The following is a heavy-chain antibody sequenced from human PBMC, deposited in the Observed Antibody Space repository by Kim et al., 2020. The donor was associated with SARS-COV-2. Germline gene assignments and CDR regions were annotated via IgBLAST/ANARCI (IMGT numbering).Heavy chain of an antibody. CDR2: IYYSGST. CDR3: ARGNDSSGYYYSYYYYMDV. CDR1: GGSISSGGYY. D-gene: IGHD3-22*01. V-gene: IGHV4-31*03. Sequence: SETLSLTCTVSGGSISSGGYYWSWIRQHPGKGLEWIGYIYYSGSTYYNPSLKSRVTISVDTSKNQFSLKLSSVTAADTAVYYCARGNDSSGYYYSYYYYMDVWGKGTTVTVSS. J-gene: IGHJ6*03.